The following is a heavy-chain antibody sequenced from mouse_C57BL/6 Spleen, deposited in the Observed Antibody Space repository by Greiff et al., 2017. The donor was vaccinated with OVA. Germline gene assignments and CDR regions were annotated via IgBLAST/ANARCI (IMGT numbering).Heavy chain of an antibody. V-gene: IGHV1-55*01. CDR1: GYTFTSYW. CDR3: AGNYYGSTLFDY. J-gene: IGHJ2*01. Sequence: QVQLQQPGAELVKPGASVKMCCKASGYTFTSYWITWVKQRPGQGLEWIGDIYPGSGSTNYNEKFKSKATLTVDTSSSTAYMQLSSLTSEDSAVYYCAGNYYGSTLFDYWGQGTTLTVSS. D-gene: IGHD1-1*01. CDR2: IYPGSGST.